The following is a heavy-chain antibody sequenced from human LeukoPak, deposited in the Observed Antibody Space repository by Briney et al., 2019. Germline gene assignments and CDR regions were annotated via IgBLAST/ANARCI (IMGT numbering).Heavy chain of an antibody. Sequence: PSETLSLTCAVSGGSISSDNWWSWVRQPPGKRLEWIGEIHHRGGTNYNPSLKSRITISIDTSNNQFSLKLTSVTAADTAVYYCARGRDAYKGGNYWGQGTLVTVSS. CDR3: ARGRDAYKGGNY. J-gene: IGHJ4*02. CDR2: IHHRGGT. CDR1: GGSISSDNW. D-gene: IGHD5-24*01. V-gene: IGHV4-4*02.